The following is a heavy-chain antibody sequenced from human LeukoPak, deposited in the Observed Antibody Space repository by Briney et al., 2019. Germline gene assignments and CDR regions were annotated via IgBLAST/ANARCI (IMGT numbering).Heavy chain of an antibody. D-gene: IGHD2-2*02. Sequence: PGGSLRLSCAASGFIFNTYWMSWVRQSPGKGLEWVANIKQDGSEKYYVDSVKGRFTISRDNANYSLYLQMDSLRAEDTAVYYCARMYCSSATCYTDAFDMWGQGTMVTVSS. J-gene: IGHJ3*02. V-gene: IGHV3-7*01. CDR1: GFIFNTYW. CDR3: ARMYCSSATCYTDAFDM. CDR2: IKQDGSEK.